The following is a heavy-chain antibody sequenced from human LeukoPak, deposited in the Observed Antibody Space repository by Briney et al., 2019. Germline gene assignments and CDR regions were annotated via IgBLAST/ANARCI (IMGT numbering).Heavy chain of an antibody. CDR3: ARRPDTSRNMVLGVRDYYFYMDV. CDR1: GGSFSGYH. CDR2: VDHSGST. V-gene: IGHV4-34*01. D-gene: IGHD3-10*01. Sequence: SETLSLTCAVFGGSFSGYHWTWIRQPPGKGLEWMGEVDHSGSTKYNSSLMSRVTISVDTSKNHYSLKLSSVTAADTAVYYCARRPDTSRNMVLGVRDYYFYMDVWGKGTTVTVSS. J-gene: IGHJ6*03.